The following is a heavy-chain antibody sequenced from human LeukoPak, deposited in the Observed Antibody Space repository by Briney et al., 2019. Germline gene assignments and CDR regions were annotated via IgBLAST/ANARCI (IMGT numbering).Heavy chain of an antibody. D-gene: IGHD4-17*01. J-gene: IGHJ4*02. CDR3: ARRGESTNYGDYRFDS. CDR1: GFTFSSYA. CDR2: TSGSGGNT. Sequence: GGSLRLSCAASGFTFSSYAMSWVRQAPGKGLEWVSATSGSGGNTYYADSVKGRFTISRDNSKNTLYLQMNSLRAEDTAVYYCARRGESTNYGDYRFDSWGQGTLVTVSS. V-gene: IGHV3-23*01.